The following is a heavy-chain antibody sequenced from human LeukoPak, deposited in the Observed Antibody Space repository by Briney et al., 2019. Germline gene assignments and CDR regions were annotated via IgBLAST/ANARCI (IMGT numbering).Heavy chain of an antibody. D-gene: IGHD3-10*01. J-gene: IGHJ4*02. V-gene: IGHV5-51*01. Sequence: GESLKISCKGSGYSFTSYWIGWVRQMPGKGLEWMGIIYPGDSDTRYSPSFQGQVTISADMSTNTAYLQWSTLEASDTAIYYCARHVSAGFEEYFFDYWGQGTVVTVSS. CDR3: ARHVSAGFEEYFFDY. CDR2: IYPGDSDT. CDR1: GYSFTSYW.